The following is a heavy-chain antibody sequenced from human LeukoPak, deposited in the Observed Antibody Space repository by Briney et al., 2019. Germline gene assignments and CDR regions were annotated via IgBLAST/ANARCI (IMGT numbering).Heavy chain of an antibody. CDR3: ARPTYDSSGYPNWFDP. D-gene: IGHD3-22*01. V-gene: IGHV1-69*05. CDR2: IIPIFGTA. Sequence: GASVKVSCKASGGTFSSYAISWVRQAPGQGLEWMGGIIPIFGTANYAQKFQGRVTVTTDESTSTAYMELSSLRSEDTAVYYCARPTYDSSGYPNWFDPWGQGTLVTVSS. CDR1: GGTFSSYA. J-gene: IGHJ5*02.